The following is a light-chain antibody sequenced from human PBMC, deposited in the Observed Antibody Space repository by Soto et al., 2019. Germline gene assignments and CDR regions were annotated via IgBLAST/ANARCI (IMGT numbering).Light chain of an antibody. CDR3: SSYTSSSTQV. V-gene: IGLV2-14*01. CDR1: SSDVGGYNY. J-gene: IGLJ1*01. Sequence: QSVLTQPASVSGSPGQSITISCTGTSSDVGGYNYVSWYQQHPGKAPKLMIYDVSNRPSGVSNRFSGPKSGNTASLTISGLQAEDEADYYCSSYTSSSTQVVGTGTKDTVL. CDR2: DVS.